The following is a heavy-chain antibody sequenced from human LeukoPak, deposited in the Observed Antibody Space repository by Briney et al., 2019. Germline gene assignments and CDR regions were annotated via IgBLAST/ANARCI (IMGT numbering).Heavy chain of an antibody. Sequence: SETLSLTCTVSGGSISSYYWSWIRQPPGKGLEWIGYMYHSGRTKYNPYLTSRVTMSIDTSKNQFSLKLNSVTAADTAMYYCARDHCTSTSCYDAFDIWGQGTMVTVSS. D-gene: IGHD2-2*01. CDR2: MYHSGRT. V-gene: IGHV4-59*01. J-gene: IGHJ3*02. CDR3: ARDHCTSTSCYDAFDI. CDR1: GGSISSYY.